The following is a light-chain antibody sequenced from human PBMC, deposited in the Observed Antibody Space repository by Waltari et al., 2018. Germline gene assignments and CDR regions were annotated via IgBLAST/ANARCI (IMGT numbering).Light chain of an antibody. CDR1: QSVRIF. CDR3: QQRINWPLT. J-gene: IGKJ4*01. V-gene: IGKV3-11*01. CDR2: DAT. Sequence: EIVFTQSPATLSLSPGARATLSRRASQSVRIFLAWYQQKPGQAPRLLIHDATNSATGIPGMFRGRGSGTDFTLTISSLEPEDFAVYYCQQRINWPLTFGGGTKVEIK.